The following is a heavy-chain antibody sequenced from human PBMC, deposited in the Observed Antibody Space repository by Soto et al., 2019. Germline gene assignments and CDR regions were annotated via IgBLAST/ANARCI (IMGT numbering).Heavy chain of an antibody. CDR2: ISAYNGYT. J-gene: IGHJ6*02. V-gene: IGHV1-18*01. D-gene: IGHD6-19*01. CDR1: GYTFTSYG. Sequence: ASVKVSCKASGYTFTSYGISWVRQAPGQGLEWMGWISAYNGYTNYAQKLQGRVTMTTDTSTSTAYMELRSLRSDDTAVYYCARDQVAGTDYYYGMDVWGQGTTVTVSS. CDR3: ARDQVAGTDYYYGMDV.